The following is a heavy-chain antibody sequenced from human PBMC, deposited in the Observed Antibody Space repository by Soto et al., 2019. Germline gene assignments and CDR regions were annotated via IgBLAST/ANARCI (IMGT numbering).Heavy chain of an antibody. J-gene: IGHJ3*02. D-gene: IGHD3-22*01. CDR3: ARLTYYYDSSGYYDAFDI. CDR1: GGSISSYY. V-gene: IGHV4-59*01. Sequence: SETLSLTCTVSGGSISSYYWSWIRQPPGKGLEWIGYIYYSGSTNYNPSLKSRVTISVDTSKNQFSLKLSSVTAADTAVYYCARLTYYYDSSGYYDAFDIWGQGTMVTVS. CDR2: IYYSGST.